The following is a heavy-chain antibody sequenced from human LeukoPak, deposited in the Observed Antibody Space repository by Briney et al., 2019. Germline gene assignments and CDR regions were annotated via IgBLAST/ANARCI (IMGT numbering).Heavy chain of an antibody. Sequence: GGSLRLSCAASGFTFSKAWMNWVRQAPGKGLEWVGRSKSKIDGGTIDYAAPVKGRFTISRDDSKNTLSLQMNSLKTEDTAVYYCTGIRGVLGDQSGIGVWGQGTTVTVSS. D-gene: IGHD3-10*01. V-gene: IGHV3-15*01. J-gene: IGHJ6*02. CDR3: TGIRGVLGDQSGIGV. CDR1: GFTFSKAW. CDR2: SKSKIDGGTI.